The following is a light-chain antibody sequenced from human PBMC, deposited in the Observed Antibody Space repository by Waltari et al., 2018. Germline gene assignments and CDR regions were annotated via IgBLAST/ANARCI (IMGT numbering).Light chain of an antibody. J-gene: IGKJ1*01. CDR1: QSVGRS. CDR3: QMYVRLPVT. V-gene: IGKV3-20*01. Sequence: EIVLTQSPGTLSLSPGEGATLSCRASQSVGRSLVWYQQRPGRAPRLLIYGASSRATGIPDRVTGSGSGTDFSLTISRLEPEDFAVYYCQMYVRLPVTFGQGTKVEI. CDR2: GAS.